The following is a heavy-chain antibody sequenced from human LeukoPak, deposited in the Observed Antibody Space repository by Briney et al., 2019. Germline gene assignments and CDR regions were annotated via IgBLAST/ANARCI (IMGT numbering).Heavy chain of an antibody. CDR1: GITFSSYA. CDR2: ITGGGDTT. J-gene: IGHJ4*02. D-gene: IGHD3-9*01. CDR3: AKAANYDILTGYYLDY. V-gene: IGHV3-23*01. Sequence: GGSLRLSCVASGITFSSYAMTWVRQAPGKGLEWVSAITGGGDTTYYADSAKGRFTISRDNSKNTLYLQMNNLRAEDTAIYYCAKAANYDILTGYYLDYWGQGTLVTVSS.